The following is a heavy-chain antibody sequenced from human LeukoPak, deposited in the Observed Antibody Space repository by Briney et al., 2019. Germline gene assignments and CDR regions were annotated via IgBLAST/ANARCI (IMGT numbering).Heavy chain of an antibody. CDR3: ARDLPGPGHI. V-gene: IGHV3-53*01. Sequence: PGGSLRLSCAASGFTVSSNYMSWVRQAPGKGLEWVSVIYSGGSTYYADSVKGRFTISRDNSRNTLYLQMNSLRAEDTAVYYRARDLPGPGHIWGQGTMVTVSS. CDR2: IYSGGST. J-gene: IGHJ3*02. CDR1: GFTVSSNY.